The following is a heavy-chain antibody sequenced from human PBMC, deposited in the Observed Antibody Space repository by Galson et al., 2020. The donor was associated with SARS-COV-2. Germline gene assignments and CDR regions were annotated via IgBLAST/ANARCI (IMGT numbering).Heavy chain of an antibody. J-gene: IGHJ5*02. CDR2: IIPILDTT. V-gene: IGHV1-69*10. CDR3: ARGGGSSGGRFDL. D-gene: IGHD6-13*01. Sequence: SVQVSCKATGGTLSSYAINWLRQAPAQGREWMGGIIPILDTTHYAQKFQGRVTITADKSTYTAYMELSSLRYDDTAVYYCARGGGSSGGRFDLWGQGTLVTVSS. CDR1: GGTLSSYA.